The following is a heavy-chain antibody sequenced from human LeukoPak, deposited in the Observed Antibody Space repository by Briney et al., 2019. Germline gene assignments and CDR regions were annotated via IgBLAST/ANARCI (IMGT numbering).Heavy chain of an antibody. CDR3: VRGGWELDY. D-gene: IGHD1-26*01. V-gene: IGHV3-7*01. J-gene: IGHJ4*02. CDR1: GFTFKYFW. Sequence: GGSPGLSCAASGFTFKYFWMSWVRQAPGKGLEWVAHIKEDGTEEYYVDSVKGRFTISRDDAKSSLYLQMNSLTVEDTALYYCVRGGWELDYWGQGTLVTVSS. CDR2: IKEDGTEE.